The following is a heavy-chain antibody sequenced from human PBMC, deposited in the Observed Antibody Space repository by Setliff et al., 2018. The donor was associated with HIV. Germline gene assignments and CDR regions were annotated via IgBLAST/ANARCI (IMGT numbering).Heavy chain of an antibody. Sequence: GGSLRLSCATSGFHFSRYSMHWVRQAPGKGLEWVAIIWYDGSNEYYADSVKGRFTISRDNSKNTLYLQMDSLRAEDTAVYYCVRDQNTPSRCRSKTCINPGDYWGLGTLVTVS. CDR2: IWYDGSNE. J-gene: IGHJ4*02. CDR3: VRDQNTPSRCRSKTCINPGDY. V-gene: IGHV3-33*08. D-gene: IGHD2-2*01. CDR1: GFHFSRYS.